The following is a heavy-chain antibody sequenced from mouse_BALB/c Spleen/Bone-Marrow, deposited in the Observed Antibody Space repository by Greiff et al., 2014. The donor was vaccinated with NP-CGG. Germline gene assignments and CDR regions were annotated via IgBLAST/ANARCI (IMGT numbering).Heavy chain of an antibody. J-gene: IGHJ4*01. CDR3: ARDGYYVFYAMDY. Sequence: VQLKESGGGLVQPGGSLKLSCAASGFTFSSYGMSWVRQTPDKRLELVATINSNGGSTYYPDSVKGRFTISRDNAKNTLYLQMSSLKSEVTAMYYCARDGYYVFYAMDYWGQGTSVTVSS. CDR1: GFTFSSYG. D-gene: IGHD2-3*01. V-gene: IGHV5-6-3*01. CDR2: INSNGGST.